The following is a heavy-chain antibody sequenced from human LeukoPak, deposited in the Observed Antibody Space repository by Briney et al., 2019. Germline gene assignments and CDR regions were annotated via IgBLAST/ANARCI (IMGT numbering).Heavy chain of an antibody. Sequence: SETLSLTCIVSGGSISSYYWNWIRQPAGKGLEWIGRISTSGSTNYNPSLKSRVTMSVDTSNSHFSLNLSSVTAADTAVYYCARDLRAGSAYYFDSWGQGTLVTVSS. V-gene: IGHV4-4*07. CDR3: ARDLRAGSAYYFDS. CDR2: ISTSGST. D-gene: IGHD3-10*01. J-gene: IGHJ4*02. CDR1: GGSISSYY.